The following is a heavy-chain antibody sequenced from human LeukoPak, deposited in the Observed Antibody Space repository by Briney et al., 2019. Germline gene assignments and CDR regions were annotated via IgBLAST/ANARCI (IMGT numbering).Heavy chain of an antibody. J-gene: IGHJ3*02. D-gene: IGHD3-3*01. CDR3: ARVPDYDFWSGYHTHDAFDI. CDR1: GGSISSGGYY. V-gene: IGHV4-31*03. Sequence: SQTLSLTCTVSGGSISSGGYYWSWIRQHPGKGLEWIGYIYYSGSTYYNPSLKSRVTISVDTSKNQFSLKLSPVTAADTAVYYCARVPDYDFWSGYHTHDAFDIWGQGTMVTVSS. CDR2: IYYSGST.